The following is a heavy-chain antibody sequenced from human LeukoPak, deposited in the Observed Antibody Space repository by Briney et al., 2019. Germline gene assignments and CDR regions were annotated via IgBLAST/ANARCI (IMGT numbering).Heavy chain of an antibody. CDR3: ARASARQYYYYYYGMDV. J-gene: IGHJ6*02. Sequence: SETLSLTCTVSGGSISSYYWSWIRQPPGKGLEWIGYIYYSGSTNYNPSLKSRVTISVDTSQNQFSLTLSSVTAADTAVYYCARASARQYYYYYYGMDVWGQGTTVTVSS. D-gene: IGHD6-6*01. V-gene: IGHV4-59*01. CDR2: IYYSGST. CDR1: GGSISSYY.